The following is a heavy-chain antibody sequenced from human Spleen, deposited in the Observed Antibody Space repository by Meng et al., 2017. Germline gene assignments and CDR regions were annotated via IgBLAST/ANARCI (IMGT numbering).Heavy chain of an antibody. J-gene: IGHJ4*02. CDR1: GYTFTSYY. D-gene: IGHD1-26*01. Sequence: QVQLVQSGSELKKPWASVKVSCKAFGYTFTSYYMHWVRQAPGQGLEWMGIINPNGGSTTYAQKFQGRVSMTRDTSTSTVYMEVSSLRSEDTALYYCARGDVSGSYYFDYWGQGTLVTVSS. V-gene: IGHV1-46*01. CDR3: ARGDVSGSYYFDY. CDR2: INPNGGST.